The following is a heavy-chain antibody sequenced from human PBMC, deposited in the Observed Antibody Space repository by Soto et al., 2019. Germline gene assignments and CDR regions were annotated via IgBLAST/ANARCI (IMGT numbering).Heavy chain of an antibody. J-gene: IGHJ3*02. CDR1: GFTFGSYA. CDR3: ARDPFCSSTTCYHAFHI. Sequence: GGSLRLSCAAAGFTFGSYAMHWVRQAPGKGLEYVSSISSNGDTTYYANSVKGRFTVSRDNSKNTLYLQMGSLRVDDMAVYYCARDPFCSSTTCYHAFHIWGQGTMVTVSS. CDR2: ISSNGDTT. V-gene: IGHV3-64*01. D-gene: IGHD2-2*01.